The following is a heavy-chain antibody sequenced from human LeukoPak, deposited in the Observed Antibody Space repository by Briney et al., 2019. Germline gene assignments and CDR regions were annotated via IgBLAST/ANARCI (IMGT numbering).Heavy chain of an antibody. CDR2: INPNSGGT. D-gene: IGHD2-15*01. J-gene: IGHJ5*02. CDR3: ARDVGDCSGGSCYCWFDP. CDR1: GYTFTGYY. V-gene: IGHV1-2*02. Sequence: ASVKASCKASGYTFTGYYMHWVRRAPGQGLEWMGWINPNSGGTNYAQKFQGRVTMTRDTSISTAYMELSRLRSDDTAVYYCARDVGDCSGGSCYCWFDPWGQGTLVTVSS.